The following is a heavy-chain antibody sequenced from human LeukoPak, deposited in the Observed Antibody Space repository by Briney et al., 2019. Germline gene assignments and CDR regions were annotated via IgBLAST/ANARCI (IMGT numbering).Heavy chain of an antibody. J-gene: IGHJ4*02. D-gene: IGHD2-21*02. CDR2: ISGTGSTI. CDR1: GFTFNVSS. Sequence: PGGSLRLSCAASGFTFNVSSVNWVRQAPGKGLEWVSYISGTGSTIYYAASVKGRFTISRDNAKNSLYLQMNSLRVEDTAVYYCARDRGTAGPDYWGQGTLVTVSS. CDR3: ARDRGTAGPDY. V-gene: IGHV3-48*04.